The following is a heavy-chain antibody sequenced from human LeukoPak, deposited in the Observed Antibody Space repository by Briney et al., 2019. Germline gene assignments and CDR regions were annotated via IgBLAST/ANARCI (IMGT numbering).Heavy chain of an antibody. CDR3: ARDLGQYYDTSDNWFDP. D-gene: IGHD3-22*01. CDR1: GFTFSDFA. J-gene: IGHJ5*02. CDR2: ISSSGTHT. Sequence: GGSLRLSCAASGFTFSDFAMHWVRQAPGKGLEWLAVISSSGTHTYYAASVKGRFTISRDNAKKSLHLQMNSLRAEDTAVYYCARDLGQYYDTSDNWFDPWGQGTLVTVSS. V-gene: IGHV3-30*03.